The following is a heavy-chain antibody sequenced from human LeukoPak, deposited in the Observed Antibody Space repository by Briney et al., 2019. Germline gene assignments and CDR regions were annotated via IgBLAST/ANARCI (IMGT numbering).Heavy chain of an antibody. V-gene: IGHV3-66*02. CDR3: AREIYGYYFDY. Sequence: PGGSLRLSCVGSEFTVSNNYMSWVRQAPGKGLEWVAVIYSGGRIYYADSVKGRFTISRDSSKNTLYLQMNSLRVEDTAVYYGAREIYGYYFDYWGQGTLVTVSS. J-gene: IGHJ4*02. CDR1: EFTVSNNY. CDR2: IYSGGRI. D-gene: IGHD2-2*02.